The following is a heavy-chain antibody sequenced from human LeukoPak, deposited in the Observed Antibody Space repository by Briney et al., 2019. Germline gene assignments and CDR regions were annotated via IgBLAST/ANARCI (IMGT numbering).Heavy chain of an antibody. J-gene: IGHJ4*02. CDR3: ATDGSSTYDY. CDR1: GYTFSNFG. Sequence: ASVKVSCKASGYTFSNFGFNWGRQAPGPGLEWIAWISGNNDNPNNGQKFQGRYTVTTDSSTNTAYMELKNLRSDDTAVYYWATDGSSTYDYWGQGTLVTVSS. D-gene: IGHD2-2*01. V-gene: IGHV1-18*01. CDR2: ISGNNDNP.